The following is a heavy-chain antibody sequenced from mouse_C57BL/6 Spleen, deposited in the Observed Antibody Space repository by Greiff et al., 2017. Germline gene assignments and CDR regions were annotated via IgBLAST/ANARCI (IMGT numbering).Heavy chain of an antibody. CDR2: ISDGGSYT. D-gene: IGHD1-1*01. Sequence: EVQRVESGGGLVKPGGSLKLSCAASGFTFSSYAMSWVRQTPEKRLEWVATISDGGSYTYYPDNVKGRFTISRDNAKNNLYLQMSHLKSEDTAMYYCARDQITTVVATDYFDYWGQGTTLTVSS. J-gene: IGHJ2*01. CDR1: GFTFSSYA. V-gene: IGHV5-4*01. CDR3: ARDQITTVVATDYFDY.